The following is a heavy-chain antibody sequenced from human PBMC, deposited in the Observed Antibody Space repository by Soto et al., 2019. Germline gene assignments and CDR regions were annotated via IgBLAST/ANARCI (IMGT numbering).Heavy chain of an antibody. Sequence: PGGSLRLSCVASGFTFSSYSMSWVRQAPGKGLEWVSGFRAGGDDGTTYYADSVKGRFTIPRDNSKNTLFLQMNSLRAEDTAIYYCAKKVNSGSGSQYFDYFGQGTLVTVSS. CDR3: AKKVNSGSGSQYFDY. CDR1: GFTFSSYS. CDR2: FRAGGDDGTT. J-gene: IGHJ4*02. V-gene: IGHV3-23*01. D-gene: IGHD3-10*01.